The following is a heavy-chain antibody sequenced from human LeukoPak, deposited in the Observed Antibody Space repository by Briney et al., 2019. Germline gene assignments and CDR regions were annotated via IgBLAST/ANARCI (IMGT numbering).Heavy chain of an antibody. V-gene: IGHV3-74*01. CDR1: GFSFSSFG. CDR3: TSEKVLRGDYYYMDV. CDR2: IIYDGAAT. D-gene: IGHD3-3*01. J-gene: IGHJ6*03. Sequence: GGSLSLSCVASGFSFSSFGMHWVRHVPGEGLVWVSRIIYDGAATNYADSVRGRFTISRDNANNMPYLQMNSLRVEDTGIYYCTSEKVLRGDYYYMDVWGTGTTVTVSS.